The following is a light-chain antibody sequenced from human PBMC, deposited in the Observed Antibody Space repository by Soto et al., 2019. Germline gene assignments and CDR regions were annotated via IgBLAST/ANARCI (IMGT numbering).Light chain of an antibody. V-gene: IGKV3-15*01. Sequence: EIVMTQSPATLSVSPGERATLSCRASQSVSSNLAWYQQKPGQAPRLLIYAASTRATGIPARFSGSGSGTEFTLIISSLQSEDFAVYYCQQYNNWPQTFGQGTKVEIK. CDR1: QSVSSN. J-gene: IGKJ1*01. CDR3: QQYNNWPQT. CDR2: AAS.